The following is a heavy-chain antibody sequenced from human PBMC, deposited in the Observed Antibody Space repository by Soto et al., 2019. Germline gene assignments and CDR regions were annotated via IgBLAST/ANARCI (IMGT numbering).Heavy chain of an antibody. V-gene: IGHV2-5*02. CDR1: GFSLTTSGVG. CDR3: AHRVLRTVFGLVTTTAIYFDF. Sequence: QITLKESGPTVVKPTETLTLTCTFSGFSLTTSGVGVGWVRQSPGKAPEWLALIYWDDDKRYSTSLNSSLITTKDTSKNQVVLTMANVDPADTATYYCAHRVLRTVFGLVTTTAIYFDFWGPGTPVVVSS. J-gene: IGHJ4*02. D-gene: IGHD3-3*01. CDR2: IYWDDDK.